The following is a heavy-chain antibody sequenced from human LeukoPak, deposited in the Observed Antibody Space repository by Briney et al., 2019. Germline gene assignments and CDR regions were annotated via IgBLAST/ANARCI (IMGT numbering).Heavy chain of an antibody. CDR3: ARRAVHCSSTSCYSS. J-gene: IGHJ4*02. CDR1: GYSISSGYY. V-gene: IGHV4-38-2*01. Sequence: SETLSLTCAVSGYSISSGYYWGWIRQPPGKGLEWIGSIYRSGSTYYNPSLKSRVTISVDTSKNQFSLKLSSVTAADTAVYYCARRAVHCSSTSCYSSWGQGTLVTVSS. CDR2: IYRSGST. D-gene: IGHD2-2*01.